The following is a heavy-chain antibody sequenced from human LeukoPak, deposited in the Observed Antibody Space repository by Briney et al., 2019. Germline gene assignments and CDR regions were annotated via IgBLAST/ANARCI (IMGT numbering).Heavy chain of an antibody. Sequence: SVNVSCKASGGTFGSYVISWVRQAPGQGLEWMGGIIPIFGTAHHAQKFQGRLTITADESTSTVYMEMSSLRSEDTAMYYCAKEGDTALVTGYFDLWGRGTLVTVSA. D-gene: IGHD5-18*01. CDR1: GGTFGSYV. V-gene: IGHV1-69*13. CDR3: AKEGDTALVTGYFDL. J-gene: IGHJ2*01. CDR2: IIPIFGTA.